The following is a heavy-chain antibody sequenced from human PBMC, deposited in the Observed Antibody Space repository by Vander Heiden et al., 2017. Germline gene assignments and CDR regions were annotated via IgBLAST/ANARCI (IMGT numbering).Heavy chain of an antibody. Sequence: TCSVSGGSITSFGYFWSWIRQYPGKGLEWIAYIYYNGETYYSPSLKSRLTISMDTSKNQFSLRLSSVTAADTAVYYCAREGGGGSGSYPLFEFWGQGILVTVPS. CDR2: IYYNGET. V-gene: IGHV4-31*03. J-gene: IGHJ4*02. CDR3: AREGGGGSGSYPLFEF. CDR1: GGSITSFGYF. D-gene: IGHD3-10*01.